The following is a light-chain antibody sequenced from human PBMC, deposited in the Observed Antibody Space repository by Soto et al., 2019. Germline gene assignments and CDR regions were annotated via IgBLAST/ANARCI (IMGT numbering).Light chain of an antibody. J-gene: IGLJ1*01. Sequence: QSALTQPPSVSGSPGQSVTISCTGTSSDVGGYDYVSWYQQHPGKAPKLLIYDVTKRPSGVPDRFSGSKSGNTASLTISGLQAEDEADFFCCSYWGSFPYVFGTGTKVTVL. V-gene: IGLV2-11*01. CDR2: DVT. CDR1: SSDVGGYDY. CDR3: CSYWGSFPYV.